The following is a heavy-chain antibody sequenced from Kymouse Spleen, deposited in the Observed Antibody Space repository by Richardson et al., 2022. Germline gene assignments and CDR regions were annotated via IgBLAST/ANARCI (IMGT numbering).Heavy chain of an antibody. V-gene: IGHV3-23*04. J-gene: IGHJ6*02. CDR2: ISGSGGST. CDR1: GFTFSSYA. D-gene: IGHD6-19*01. Sequence: EVQLVESGGGLVQPGGSLRLSCAASGFTFSSYAMSWVRQAPGKGLEWVSAISGSGGSTYYADSVKGRFTISRDNSKNTLYLQMNSLRAEDTAVYYCAKSGAVAGYYYYGMDVWGQGTTVTVSS. CDR3: AKSGAVAGYYYYGMDV.